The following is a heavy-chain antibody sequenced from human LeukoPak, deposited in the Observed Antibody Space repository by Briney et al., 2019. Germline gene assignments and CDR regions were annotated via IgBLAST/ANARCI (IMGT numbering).Heavy chain of an antibody. V-gene: IGHV1-2*02. CDR3: ARGLQTSVYGYEY. CDR2: INPNSGGT. CDR1: GYTFTGYY. J-gene: IGHJ4*02. D-gene: IGHD5-18*01. Sequence: ASVKVSCKASGYTFTGYYMHWVRQAPGQGLEWMGWINPNSGGTNYAQKFQGRVTMTRDTSISTAYMELSRLRSDDTAVYYCARGLQTSVYGYEYWGQGTLVTVSS.